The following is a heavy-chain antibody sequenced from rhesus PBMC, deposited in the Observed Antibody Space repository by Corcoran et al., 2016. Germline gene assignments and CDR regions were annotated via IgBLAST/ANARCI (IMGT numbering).Heavy chain of an antibody. D-gene: IGHD5-42*01. CDR3: ARRRWDTAGTNYFDY. CDR2: IYWEDDK. V-gene: IGHV2-1*01. J-gene: IGHJ4*01. CDR1: GFSLSTSGMG. Sequence: QVTLKESGPALVKPTQTLTLTCTFSGFSLSTSGMGVAWIRQPPGKTLEWLAPIYWEDDKRYSKCLKSMLTSAKNTSKNQVVLTMTNMDPVDTTTYYCARRRWDTAGTNYFDYWGQGVLVTVSS.